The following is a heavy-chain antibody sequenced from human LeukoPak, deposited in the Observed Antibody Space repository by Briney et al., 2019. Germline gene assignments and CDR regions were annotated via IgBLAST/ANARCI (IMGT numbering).Heavy chain of an antibody. Sequence: PSETLSLTCTVSGGSISSSNHWWGWIRQPPGKGLEWIVSIYYSGSPSYSPSLKSRFTISVDTSKNQLSLKLSSVTAADTAVYYCARPSSSGNYYYWGQGTLVTVS. J-gene: IGHJ4*02. CDR2: IYYSGSP. V-gene: IGHV4-39*01. CDR1: GGSISSSNHW. D-gene: IGHD1-26*01. CDR3: ARPSSSGNYYY.